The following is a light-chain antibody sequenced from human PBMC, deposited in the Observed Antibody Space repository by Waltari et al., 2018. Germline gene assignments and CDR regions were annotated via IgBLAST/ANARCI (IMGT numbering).Light chain of an antibody. V-gene: IGKV2-28*01. CDR2: LGS. CDR1: QSLLHSNGFKY. J-gene: IGKJ1*01. CDR3: MQSLRALWT. Sequence: DIVVTQSPLSLPVTPGEPASISCRSSQSLLHSNGFKYLDWYLQKPGQSPQLLVYLGSNRASGVPDRFSGSGSGTDFTLKISRVEAEDVGVYYCMQSLRALWTFGQGTKVEIK.